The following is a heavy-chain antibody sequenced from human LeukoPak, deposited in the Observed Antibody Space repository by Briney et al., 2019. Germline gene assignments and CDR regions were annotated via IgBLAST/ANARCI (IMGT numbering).Heavy chain of an antibody. CDR3: ARTTVTTSPFDY. CDR2: IIPILGIA. J-gene: IGHJ4*02. CDR1: GGAFSSYA. V-gene: IGHV1-69*04. D-gene: IGHD4-17*01. Sequence: ASVKVSCKASGGAFSSYAISWVRQVPGQGLEWMGRIIPILGIANYAQKFQGRVTITADKSTSTAYMELSSLRSEDTAVYYCARTTVTTSPFDYWGQGTLVTVSS.